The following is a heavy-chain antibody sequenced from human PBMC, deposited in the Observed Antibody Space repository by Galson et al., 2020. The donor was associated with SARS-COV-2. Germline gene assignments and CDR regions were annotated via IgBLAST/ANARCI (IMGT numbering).Heavy chain of an antibody. Sequence: SETLSLTCTVSGGSISSSNFYWGWVRQPPGRGLEWIGSIYYSGSTYYNPSLKSRVTISVDTDQFSLKLSSVPAADTAVYFFAGHPVPAHHWFDPWGQGTLVTVSS. V-gene: IGHV4-39*01. D-gene: IGHD2-2*01. CDR3: AGHPVPAHHWFDP. CDR2: IYYSGST. J-gene: IGHJ5*02. CDR1: GGSISSSNFY.